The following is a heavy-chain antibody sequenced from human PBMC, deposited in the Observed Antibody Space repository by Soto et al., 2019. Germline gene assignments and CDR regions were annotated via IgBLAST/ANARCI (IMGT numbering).Heavy chain of an antibody. CDR3: ARDRLGNDFWSGYYKDYYYYYGMDV. J-gene: IGHJ6*02. D-gene: IGHD3-3*01. CDR1: GLTFSSYG. V-gene: IGHV3-33*01. Sequence: GGSLRLSCAASGLTFSSYGMHWVRQAPGKGLEWVAVIWYDGSNKYYADSVKGRFTISRDNAKNTLYLQMNSLRDEDTAVYYCARDRLGNDFWSGYYKDYYYYYGMDVWGQGTTVTVSS. CDR2: IWYDGSNK.